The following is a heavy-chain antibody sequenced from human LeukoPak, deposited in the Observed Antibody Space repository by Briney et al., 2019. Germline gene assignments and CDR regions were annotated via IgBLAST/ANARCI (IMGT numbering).Heavy chain of an antibody. Sequence: ASVKVSCKASGYTFTSYDINWVRQATGQGLDGMGWRNPNSGNTGYAQKFQGRVTMTRNTSISTAYMELSSLRSEDTAVYYCARASGIAARLHFGYWGQGTLVTVSS. CDR1: GYTFTSYD. D-gene: IGHD6-6*01. V-gene: IGHV1-8*01. J-gene: IGHJ4*02. CDR2: RNPNSGNT. CDR3: ARASGIAARLHFGY.